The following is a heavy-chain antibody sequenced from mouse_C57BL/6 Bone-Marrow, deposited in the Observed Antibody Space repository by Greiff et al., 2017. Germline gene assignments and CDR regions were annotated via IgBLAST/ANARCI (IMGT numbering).Heavy chain of an antibody. D-gene: IGHD1-1*01. CDR3: ARRTVVDFDY. J-gene: IGHJ2*01. CDR1: GFTFSDYG. V-gene: IGHV5-17*01. CDR2: ISSGSSTI. Sequence: EVQRVESGGGLVKPGGSLKLSCAASGFTFSDYGMHWVRQAPEKGLEWVAYISSGSSTIYYADTVKGRFTISRDNAKNTRFLQMTSLRSEDTAMYYCARRTVVDFDYWGQGTALTVSS.